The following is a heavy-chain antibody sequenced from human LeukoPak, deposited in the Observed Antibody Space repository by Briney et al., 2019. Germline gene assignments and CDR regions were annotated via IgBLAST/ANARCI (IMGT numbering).Heavy chain of an antibody. J-gene: IGHJ4*02. CDR3: ARHHSYGPFDY. CDR1: GGSISSYY. CDR2: IYTSGST. D-gene: IGHD5-18*01. Sequence: PSETLSLTCTVSGGSISSYYWSWIRQPPGKGLEWIGYIYTSGSTNYNPSLKSRVTISVDTSKNQFSLKLSSLTAADTAVYYCARHHSYGPFDYWGQGTLVTVSS. V-gene: IGHV4-4*09.